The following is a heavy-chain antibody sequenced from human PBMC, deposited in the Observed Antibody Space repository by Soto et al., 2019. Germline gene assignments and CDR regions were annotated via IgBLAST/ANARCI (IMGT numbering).Heavy chain of an antibody. CDR3: ARAGDSSGPVALGY. Sequence: SETLSLTCAVSGGSISSGGSSWSWIRQPPGKGLEWIGYIYHSGSTYYNPSLKSRVTISVDRSKNQFSLKLSSVTAADTAVYYCARAGDSSGPVALGYWGQGTLVTGSS. J-gene: IGHJ4*02. CDR1: GGSISSGGSS. CDR2: IYHSGST. D-gene: IGHD6-19*01. V-gene: IGHV4-30-2*01.